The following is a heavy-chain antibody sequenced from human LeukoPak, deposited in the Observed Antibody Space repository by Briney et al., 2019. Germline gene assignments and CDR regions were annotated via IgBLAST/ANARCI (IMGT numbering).Heavy chain of an antibody. J-gene: IGHJ4*02. CDR2: IYPGDSDT. D-gene: IGHD3-22*01. V-gene: IGHV5-51*01. CDR1: GYSFDSYW. CDR3: ARHLRYYYDSSGHGLDY. Sequence: GESLKISCKGSGYSFDSYWIGWVRQMSGKGLEWMGIIYPGDSDTRYSPSFQGQVTISADKSISTAYLQWGSLKASDTAMYYCARHLRYYYDSSGHGLDYWGQGTLVTVSS.